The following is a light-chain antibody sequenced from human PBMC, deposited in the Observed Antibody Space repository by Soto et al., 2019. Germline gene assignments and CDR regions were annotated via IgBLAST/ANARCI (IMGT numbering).Light chain of an antibody. J-gene: IGKJ1*01. CDR1: QRISSW. V-gene: IGKV1-5*03. CDR3: QHYNSYSEA. Sequence: DIQMTQSPSTLSASVGDRVTITCRASQRISSWLAWYQQKAGKAPKLLIYKASSLKSGVPSRFSGSGSGTEFTLTISSLQPDDFATYYCQHYNSYSEAFGQGTKVDI. CDR2: KAS.